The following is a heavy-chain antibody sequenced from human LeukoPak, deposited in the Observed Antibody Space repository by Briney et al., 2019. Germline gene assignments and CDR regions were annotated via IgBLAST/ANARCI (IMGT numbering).Heavy chain of an antibody. J-gene: IGHJ3*02. Sequence: SETLSLTCAVSGYSISSGYYWGWIRQPPGKGLEWIGSFYHSGSNYYNPSLKTRVTISVDTSKNQFSLKLSSVTAADTAVYYCARRGGRYCSSTSCYDAWNAFDIWGQGTMVTVS. CDR3: ARRGGRYCSSTSCYDAWNAFDI. V-gene: IGHV4-38-2*01. CDR1: GYSISSGYY. D-gene: IGHD2-2*01. CDR2: FYHSGSN.